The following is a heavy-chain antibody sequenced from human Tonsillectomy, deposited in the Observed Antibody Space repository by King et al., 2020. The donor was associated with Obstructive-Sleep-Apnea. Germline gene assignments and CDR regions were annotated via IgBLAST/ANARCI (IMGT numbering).Heavy chain of an antibody. CDR3: ARLELSHSRLRIGWFDP. Sequence: QLQESGPGLVKPSETLSLTCTVSGGSISSYYWSWIRQPPGKGLEWIGYIYYSGSTNYNPSLKSRVTISVDTSKNQFSLKLSSVTAADTAVYYCARLELSHSRLRIGWFDPWGQGTLVTVSS. J-gene: IGHJ5*02. V-gene: IGHV4-59*08. CDR2: IYYSGST. D-gene: IGHD3-22*01. CDR1: GGSISSYY.